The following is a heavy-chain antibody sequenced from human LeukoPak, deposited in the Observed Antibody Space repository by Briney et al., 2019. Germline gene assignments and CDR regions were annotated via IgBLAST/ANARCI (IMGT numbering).Heavy chain of an antibody. D-gene: IGHD3-22*01. CDR1: GGSISSYY. CDR2: IYYSRST. J-gene: IGHJ3*02. CDR3: ARDTTPKYYYDSSGYYWFGAFDI. V-gene: IGHV4-59*01. Sequence: PSETLSLTCTVSGGSISSYYWSWIRQPPGKGLEWIGYIYYSRSTNYNPSLKSRVTISVDTSKNQFSLKLSSVTAADTAVYYCARDTTPKYYYDSSGYYWFGAFDIWGQGTMVTVSS.